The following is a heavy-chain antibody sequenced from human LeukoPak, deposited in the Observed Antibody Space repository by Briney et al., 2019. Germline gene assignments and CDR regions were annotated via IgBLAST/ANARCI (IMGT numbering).Heavy chain of an antibody. V-gene: IGHV4-38-2*01. Sequence: PSETLSLTCAVSGYSISSGYYWGRIRQPPGKGLEWIGSIYHSGSTYYNPSLKSRVTISVDTSKNQFSLKLSSVTAADMAVYYCARQTAEDCSSTSCYIRNWFDPWGQGTLVTVSS. J-gene: IGHJ5*02. CDR1: GYSISSGYY. CDR3: ARQTAEDCSSTSCYIRNWFDP. CDR2: IYHSGST. D-gene: IGHD2-2*02.